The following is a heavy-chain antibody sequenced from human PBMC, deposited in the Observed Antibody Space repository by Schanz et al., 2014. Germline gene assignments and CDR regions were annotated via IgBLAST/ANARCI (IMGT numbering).Heavy chain of an antibody. D-gene: IGHD3-22*01. CDR2: VSSDGNND. CDR3: AKDRSWDYDSSGYFDY. J-gene: IGHJ4*02. CDR1: GFTFSSYA. V-gene: IGHV3-30*18. Sequence: VQLLESGGGLVQPGGSLRLSCAASGFTFSSYAMHWVRQAPGKGLEWVALVSSDGNNDYYTDSVKGRFTISRDNSKNTLYLQMNSLRAEDTAVYYCAKDRSWDYDSSGYFDYWGQGTLVTVSS.